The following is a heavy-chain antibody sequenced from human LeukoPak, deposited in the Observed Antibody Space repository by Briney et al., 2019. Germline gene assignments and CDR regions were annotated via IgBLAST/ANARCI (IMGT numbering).Heavy chain of an antibody. CDR3: ARRAGEYSHPYDY. Sequence: QPGGSLRLSCAASGFTVSSNYMSWVRQAPGKGLEWVSFIYSGGNTHYSDSVKGRFTISRDNSKNTLYLQMNSLRADDTAVYYCARRAGEYSHPYDYWGQGTLVTVSS. CDR1: GFTVSSNY. J-gene: IGHJ4*02. D-gene: IGHD4-17*01. CDR2: IYSGGNT. V-gene: IGHV3-53*01.